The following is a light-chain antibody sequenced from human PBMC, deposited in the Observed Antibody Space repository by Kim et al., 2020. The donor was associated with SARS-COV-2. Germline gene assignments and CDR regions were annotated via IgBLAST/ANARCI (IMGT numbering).Light chain of an antibody. CDR1: SLRSHY. Sequence: SSELTQDPAASVALGQTVRITCQGDSLRSHYASWFQQKPGQAPVLVNYGDNKRPSGIPDRFSGSSSGNTASLTIIGAQAEDEADYYCDSRDTSGNLVIFGGGTKVTVL. CDR2: GDN. CDR3: DSRDTSGNLVI. J-gene: IGLJ2*01. V-gene: IGLV3-19*01.